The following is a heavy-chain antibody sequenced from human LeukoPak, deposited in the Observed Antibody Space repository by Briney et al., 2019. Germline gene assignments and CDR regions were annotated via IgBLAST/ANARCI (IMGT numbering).Heavy chain of an antibody. CDR1: GFTFSSYA. Sequence: GGSLRLSCAASGFTFSSYAMHWVRQAPGKGLEGVAVISYDGSNKYYADSVKGRFTISRDNSKNTLYLQMSSLRAEDTAVYYCARGLPSQYYYDSSGYYDGFDYWGQGTLVTVSS. J-gene: IGHJ4*02. V-gene: IGHV3-30*14. D-gene: IGHD3-22*01. CDR2: ISYDGSNK. CDR3: ARGLPSQYYYDSSGYYDGFDY.